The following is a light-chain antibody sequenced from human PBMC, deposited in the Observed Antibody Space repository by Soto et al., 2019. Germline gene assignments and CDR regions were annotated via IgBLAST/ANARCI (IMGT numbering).Light chain of an antibody. CDR3: QQYNSYPLT. Sequence: DIQMTQSPSTLSASVGDRVTITCRASQSISSWLAWYQQKPVKAPNLLLYKASSLESGVRSRFGGSGSGTELTLTISSLQTGDFATYYCQQYNSYPLTFGGGTKVEIK. CDR2: KAS. J-gene: IGKJ4*01. V-gene: IGKV1-5*03. CDR1: QSISSW.